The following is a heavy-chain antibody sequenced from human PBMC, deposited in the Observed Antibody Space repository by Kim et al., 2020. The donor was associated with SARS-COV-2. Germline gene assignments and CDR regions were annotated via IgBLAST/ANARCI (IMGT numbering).Heavy chain of an antibody. V-gene: IGHV4-39*01. D-gene: IGHD3-22*01. Sequence: KCRVTISVDTSKTQFSLKLSSVTAADTAVYYCARNYDSSGYYLKSYYFDYWGQGTLVTVSS. J-gene: IGHJ4*02. CDR3: ARNYDSSGYYLKSYYFDY.